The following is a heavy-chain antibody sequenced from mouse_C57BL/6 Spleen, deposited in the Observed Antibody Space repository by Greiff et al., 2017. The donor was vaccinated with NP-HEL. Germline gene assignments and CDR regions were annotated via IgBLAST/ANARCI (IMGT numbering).Heavy chain of an antibody. CDR3: ARCLYGNYWYFDV. D-gene: IGHD2-1*01. V-gene: IGHV1-82*01. J-gene: IGHJ1*03. Sequence: VQLQQSGPELVKPGASVKISCKASGYAFSSSWMNWVKKRPGKGLEWIGRIYPGDGDTNYNGKFKGKATLTADKSSSTAYMQLSSLTSEDSAVYFCARCLYGNYWYFDVWGTGTTVTVSS. CDR2: IYPGDGDT. CDR1: GYAFSSSW.